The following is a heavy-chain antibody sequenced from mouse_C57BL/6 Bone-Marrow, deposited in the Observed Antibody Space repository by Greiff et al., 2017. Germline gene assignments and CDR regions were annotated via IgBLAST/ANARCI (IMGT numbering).Heavy chain of an antibody. D-gene: IGHD1-1*01. CDR2: INPNNGRT. J-gene: IGHJ2*01. V-gene: IGHV1-26*01. CDR1: GYTFTDYY. CDR3: ARITTVVAHFDY. Sequence: EVQLQQSGPELVKPGASVKISCKASGYTFTDYYLHWVQQSPGKSLEWIGVINPNNGRTSSNQKFTSQATLTVDKSSSTAYMELRSLTSEDSAVYYCARITTVVAHFDYWGQGTTLTVSS.